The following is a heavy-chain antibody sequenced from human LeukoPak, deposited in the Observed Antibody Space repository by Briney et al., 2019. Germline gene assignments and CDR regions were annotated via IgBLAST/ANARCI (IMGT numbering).Heavy chain of an antibody. Sequence: GVSLRLSCAASGFTFSSYAMHRVRQAQGKGLEWVAVISYDGSNKYYADAVKGRFTISRDNSKNTLYLQMNSLRAEDTAVYYCARGTPGYCSGGSCYDGSFDYWGQGTLVTVSS. D-gene: IGHD2-15*01. V-gene: IGHV3-30-3*01. CDR1: GFTFSSYA. J-gene: IGHJ4*02. CDR2: ISYDGSNK. CDR3: ARGTPGYCSGGSCYDGSFDY.